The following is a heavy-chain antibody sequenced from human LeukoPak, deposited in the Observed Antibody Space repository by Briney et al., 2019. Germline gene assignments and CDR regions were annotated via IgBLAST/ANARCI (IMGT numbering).Heavy chain of an antibody. D-gene: IGHD3-22*01. V-gene: IGHV4-59*01. CDR1: GGSISSFY. J-gene: IGHJ4*02. CDR3: AGASYDSSGVH. Sequence: PWETLSLTCTVSGGSISSFYWSWIRQPPGKGLEWFGYIYYSGSTNYNPSLKSRVTISVDTSNNQFSLKLSSVTAADTAVYYCAGASYDSSGVHWGQGTLVTVSS. CDR2: IYYSGST.